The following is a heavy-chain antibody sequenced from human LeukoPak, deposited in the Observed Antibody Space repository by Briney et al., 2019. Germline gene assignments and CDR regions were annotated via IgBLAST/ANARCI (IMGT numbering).Heavy chain of an antibody. D-gene: IGHD6-19*01. V-gene: IGHV4-34*01. CDR3: AREAAVAGYFDY. CDR2: INHRGST. CDR1: GGSFNDYY. J-gene: IGHJ4*02. Sequence: SETLSLTCAVYGGSFNDYYWSWIRQPPGKGLEWIGEINHRGSTSYSPSLESRVSISRDTSKNQFSLQLNSVTPEDTAVYYCAREAAVAGYFDYWGQGTLVTVSS.